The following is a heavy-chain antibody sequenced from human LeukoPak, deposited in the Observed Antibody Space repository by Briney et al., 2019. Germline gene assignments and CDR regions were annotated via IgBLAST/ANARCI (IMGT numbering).Heavy chain of an antibody. CDR2: MYYSGST. CDR1: GGSVTSGY. D-gene: IGHD2-2*01. J-gene: IGHJ4*02. V-gene: IGHV4-59*08. Sequence: SETLSLTCTVSGGSVTSGYWSWIRQPPGKGLEWIGYMYYSGSTNYNPSLKSRVTISGDTSKNQFSLKLSSVTAADTAVYYCARRYCSSTSCPIDYWGQGTLVTVSS. CDR3: ARRYCSSTSCPIDY.